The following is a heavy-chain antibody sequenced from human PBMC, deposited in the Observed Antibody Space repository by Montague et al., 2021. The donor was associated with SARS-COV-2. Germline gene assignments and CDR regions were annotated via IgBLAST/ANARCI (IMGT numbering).Heavy chain of an antibody. D-gene: IGHD1-1*01. Sequence: SETLSLTCAVSGGSITGFSWSWVRQPARKGLEWIGRVTTSGTTNYSPSLRSRVTMSVDTSKNQFSLNLNSVTAADTAIYYCARTPTCPLSLDSWGQGTLVTVSS. CDR1: GGSITGFS. V-gene: IGHV4-4*07. J-gene: IGHJ4*02. CDR3: ARTPTCPLSLDS. CDR2: VTTSGTT.